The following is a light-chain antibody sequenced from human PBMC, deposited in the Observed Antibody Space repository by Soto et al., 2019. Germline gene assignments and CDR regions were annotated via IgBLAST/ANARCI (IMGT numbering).Light chain of an antibody. CDR2: GAS. CDR1: QSVSANY. V-gene: IGKV3-20*01. CDR3: KQYGISPWT. Sequence: EIVLTQSPDTLSLSPGERATLSCRASQSVSANYLAWYQQKPGQAPRLLIYGASSRATGIPDRFSGSGSGTDFTLTISRLEPEDFAVYYCKQYGISPWTFGQGTKVEIK. J-gene: IGKJ1*01.